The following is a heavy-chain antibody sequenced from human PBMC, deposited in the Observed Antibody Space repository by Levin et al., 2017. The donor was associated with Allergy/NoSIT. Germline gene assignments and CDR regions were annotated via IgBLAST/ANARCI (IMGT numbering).Heavy chain of an antibody. D-gene: IGHD5-24*01. CDR3: ARLFNGCPGDI. CDR1: GGSISTSTYH. J-gene: IGHJ3*02. Sequence: SETLSLTCTVSGGSISTSTYHWGWIRQPPGKGLEWIGSIYYRGNVYYSPSLGSRVTLFVDTSHNHFSLKLRSVTAADTAMYYCARLFNGCPGDIWGQGTMVTVSS. V-gene: IGHV4-39*02. CDR2: IYYRGNV.